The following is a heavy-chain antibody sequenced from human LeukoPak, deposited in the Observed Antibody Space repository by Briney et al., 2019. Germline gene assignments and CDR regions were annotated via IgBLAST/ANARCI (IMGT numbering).Heavy chain of an antibody. CDR2: INHSGST. D-gene: IGHD3-3*01. CDR1: GGSFSGYY. J-gene: IGHJ4*02. V-gene: IGHV4-34*01. CDR3: ARRGITIFAR. Sequence: SETLSLTCAVYGGSFSGYYWSWIRQPPGKGLEWIGEINHSGSTNYNPSLKSRVTISVDTSKNQFSLKLSSVTAADTAVYYCARRGITIFARWGQGTLVTVSS.